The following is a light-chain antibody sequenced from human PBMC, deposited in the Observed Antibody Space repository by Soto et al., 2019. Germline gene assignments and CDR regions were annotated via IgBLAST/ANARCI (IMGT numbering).Light chain of an antibody. CDR2: EVS. CDR1: SSDVGGY. Sequence: QSAPTQPPSASGSPGQSATISCTGTSSDVGGYVSWYQQYPGKAPKLMIYEVSKRPSGVPDRFSGSKSGNTASLTVSGLQAEDEADYYCSSYAGSSTWVFGGGTKVTVL. V-gene: IGLV2-8*01. J-gene: IGLJ2*01. CDR3: SSYAGSSTWV.